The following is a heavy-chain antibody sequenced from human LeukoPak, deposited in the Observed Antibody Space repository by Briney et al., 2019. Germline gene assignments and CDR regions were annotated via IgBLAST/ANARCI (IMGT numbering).Heavy chain of an antibody. CDR2: INPNSGGT. D-gene: IGHD4-17*01. V-gene: IGHV1-2*02. J-gene: IGHJ6*03. CDR1: GYTFTGYY. CDR3: ARDGGYGDYVPYYYYYYMDV. Sequence: ASVKVSCKASGYTFTGYYMHWVRQAPGQGLEWMGWINPNSGGTNYAQKFQGRVTMTRDTSISIAYMELSRLRSDDTAVYYCARDGGYGDYVPYYYYYYMDVWGKGTTVTISS.